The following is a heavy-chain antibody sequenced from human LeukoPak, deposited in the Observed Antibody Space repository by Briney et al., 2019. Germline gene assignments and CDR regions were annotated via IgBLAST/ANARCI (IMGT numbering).Heavy chain of an antibody. D-gene: IGHD1-26*01. V-gene: IGHV3-48*03. Sequence: GGSLRLSCAASGFTFSSYEMNWVRQAPGKGLEWVSYISSSDSTIYYADSVKGRFTISRDNAKNSLYLQMNSLRAEDTAVYYCAREKPRSCAIDYWGQGTLVTVSS. J-gene: IGHJ4*02. CDR1: GFTFSSYE. CDR2: ISSSDSTI. CDR3: AREKPRSCAIDY.